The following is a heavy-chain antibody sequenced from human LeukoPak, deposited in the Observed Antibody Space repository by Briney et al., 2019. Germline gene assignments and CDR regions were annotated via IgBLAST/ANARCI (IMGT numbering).Heavy chain of an antibody. CDR3: ARYAQVGYCSGGSCYSHFDY. V-gene: IGHV2-70*18. CDR1: GGSISSYY. D-gene: IGHD2-15*01. CDR2: IDWDDDK. J-gene: IGHJ4*02. Sequence: TLSLTCTVSGGSISSYYWSWIRQPPGKALEWLALIDWDDDKYYSTSLKTRLTISKDTSKNQVVLTMTNMDPVDTATYYCARYAQVGYCSGGSCYSHFDYWGQGTLVTVSS.